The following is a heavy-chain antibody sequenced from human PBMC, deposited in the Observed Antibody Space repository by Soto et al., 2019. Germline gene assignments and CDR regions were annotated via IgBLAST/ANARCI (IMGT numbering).Heavy chain of an antibody. CDR1: GFTFSSYS. CDR3: ARIDSGSFYYYGMDV. D-gene: IGHD1-26*01. Sequence: GGSLRLSCAASGFTFSSYSMNWVRQAPGKGLEWVSSISSSSSYIYYADSVKGRFTIARDNAKNSLYLQMNSLRAEDTAVYYCARIDSGSFYYYGMDVWGQGTTVTVSS. CDR2: ISSSSSYI. J-gene: IGHJ6*02. V-gene: IGHV3-21*01.